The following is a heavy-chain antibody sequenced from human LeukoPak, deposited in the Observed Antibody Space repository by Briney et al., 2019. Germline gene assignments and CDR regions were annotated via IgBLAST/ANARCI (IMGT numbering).Heavy chain of an antibody. CDR1: GGSFSGYY. V-gene: IGHV4-34*01. J-gene: IGHJ2*01. D-gene: IGHD2-8*01. CDR3: AREWGGVSPTATHPFDL. CDR2: INHSGST. Sequence: SETLSLTCAVYGGSFSGYYWSWIRQPPGKGLEWIGEINHSGSTNYNPSLKSRVTISVDTSKNQFSLKLSSVTAADTAVYYCAREWGGVSPTATHPFDLWGRGTLVTVSS.